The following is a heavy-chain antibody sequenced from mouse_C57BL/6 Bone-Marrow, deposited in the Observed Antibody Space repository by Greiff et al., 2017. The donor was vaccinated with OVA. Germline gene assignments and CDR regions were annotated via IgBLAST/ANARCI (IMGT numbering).Heavy chain of an antibody. J-gene: IGHJ2*01. CDR2: IDPANGNT. CDR1: GFNIKNTY. Sequence: VQLKESVAELVRPGASVKLSCTASGFNIKNTYMHWVKQRPEQGLEWIGRIDPANGNTKYAPKFQGKATITADTSSNTAYLQLSSLTSEDTAIYYCARGQLRLPYYFDYWGQGTTLTVSS. V-gene: IGHV14-3*01. CDR3: ARGQLRLPYYFDY. D-gene: IGHD3-2*02.